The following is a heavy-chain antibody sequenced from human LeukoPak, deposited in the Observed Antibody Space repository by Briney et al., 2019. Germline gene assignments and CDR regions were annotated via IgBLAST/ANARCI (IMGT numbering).Heavy chain of an antibody. J-gene: IGHJ4*02. Sequence: ASVKVSCKASRYTFTDYYIHWVRQAPGQGLEWMGWINPDNGGTNYAQKFQGSVTMTRDTSISTAYMELRRLRSDDTAVFYCARAYGRTYGDYAGYFDSWGQGTLVTVSS. CDR2: INPDNGGT. D-gene: IGHD4-17*01. CDR3: ARAYGRTYGDYAGYFDS. CDR1: RYTFTDYY. V-gene: IGHV1-2*02.